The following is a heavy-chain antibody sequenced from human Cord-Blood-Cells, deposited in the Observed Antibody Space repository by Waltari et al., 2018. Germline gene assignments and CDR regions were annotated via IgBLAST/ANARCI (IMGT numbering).Heavy chain of an antibody. CDR1: GSTLTELS. V-gene: IGHV1-24*01. Sequence: VQLVQSGAEVKKPGASVKVSCKVSGSTLTELSMHWVRTAPGKGLEWMGGFDPEDGETIYAQKFQGRVTMTEDTSTDTAYMELSSLRSEDTAVYYCAGTGYGSGSYPFDYWGQGTLVTVSS. CDR2: FDPEDGET. D-gene: IGHD3-10*01. CDR3: AGTGYGSGSYPFDY. J-gene: IGHJ4*02.